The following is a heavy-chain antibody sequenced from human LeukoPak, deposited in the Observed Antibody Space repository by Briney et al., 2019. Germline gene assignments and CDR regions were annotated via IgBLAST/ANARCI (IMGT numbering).Heavy chain of an antibody. CDR1: GFTFSSYS. V-gene: IGHV3-48*01. CDR3: ARDWGRERRYGDYWHYYDSSGKDLPSSYITNLDY. Sequence: QAGGSLRLSCAASGFTFSSYSMNWVRQAPGKGLEWVSYISSSSSTIYYADSVKGRFTISRDNAKNSLYLQMNGLRAEDTAVYYCARDWGRERRYGDYWHYYDSSGKDLPSSYITNLDYWGQGTLVTVSS. CDR2: ISSSSSTI. D-gene: IGHD3-22*01. J-gene: IGHJ4*02.